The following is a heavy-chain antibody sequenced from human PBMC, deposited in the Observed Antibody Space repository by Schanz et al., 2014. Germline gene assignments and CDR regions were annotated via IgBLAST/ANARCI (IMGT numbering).Heavy chain of an antibody. J-gene: IGHJ4*02. Sequence: VQLAESGGGVVQPGRSLRLSCAASGFTFSSYALHWVRQAPGKGLEWVAFVPFDGSQKFYADSVKGRFTISRDNSKNTVYLQMNSLRPGDTAVYYCARESSNDIVLVPGAVFDHWGQGILVTVSS. V-gene: IGHV3-30*04. CDR3: ARESSNDIVLVPGAVFDH. CDR1: GFTFSSYA. D-gene: IGHD2-2*01. CDR2: VPFDGSQK.